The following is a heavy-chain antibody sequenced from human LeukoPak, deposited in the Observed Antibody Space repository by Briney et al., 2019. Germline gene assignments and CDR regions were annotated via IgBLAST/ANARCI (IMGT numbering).Heavy chain of an antibody. CDR2: INGDGSST. CDR1: GFTFSSYW. Sequence: GRSLRLSCAASGFTFSSYWMHWVRHAPGKGLVWVSRINGDGSSTTYADSVKGRFTISRDNAKNTLYLQMNSLRAEDTAVYYCARDLGGGPFYWGQGTLVTVSS. V-gene: IGHV3-74*01. D-gene: IGHD2-15*01. J-gene: IGHJ4*02. CDR3: ARDLGGGPFY.